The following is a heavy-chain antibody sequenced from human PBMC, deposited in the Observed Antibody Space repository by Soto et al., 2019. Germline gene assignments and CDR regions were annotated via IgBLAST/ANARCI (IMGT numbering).Heavy chain of an antibody. Sequence: SETLSLTCAVSGGSISSDTWWTWVRQPPGKGREWIGEIYHDGRTAYNTSLKTRVTILVDGSNNQVSLQLTSLPAADTAVYYCAGREHSRGRFFTDHWGQGPLITFSS. J-gene: IGHJ4*02. CDR1: GGSISSDTW. V-gene: IGHV4-4*02. D-gene: IGHD3-3*01. CDR3: AGREHSRGRFFTDH. CDR2: IYHDGRT.